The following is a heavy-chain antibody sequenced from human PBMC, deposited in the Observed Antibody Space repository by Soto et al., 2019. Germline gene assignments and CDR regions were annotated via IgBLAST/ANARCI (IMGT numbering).Heavy chain of an antibody. Sequence: QVQLVQSGAEVKKPGSSVKVSCKASGGTFSSYAISWVRQAPGQGLEWMGGIIPIFGTANYAQKFQGRVTLTAGESAGTAYMELSSLRSEDTAVYYCARDEGQQRVSRYYGMDVWGQGTTVTVSS. CDR2: IIPIFGTA. J-gene: IGHJ6*02. V-gene: IGHV1-69*12. CDR3: ARDEGQQRVSRYYGMDV. CDR1: GGTFSSYA. D-gene: IGHD6-13*01.